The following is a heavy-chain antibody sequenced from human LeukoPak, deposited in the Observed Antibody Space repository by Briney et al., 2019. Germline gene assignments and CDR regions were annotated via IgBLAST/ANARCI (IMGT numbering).Heavy chain of an antibody. CDR2: ISYDGSNK. D-gene: IGHD6-19*01. Sequence: GGSLRLSCAASGFTFGSYAMHWVRQAPGKGLEWVAVISYDGSNKYYADSVKGRFTISRDNSKNTLYLQMNSLRAEDTAVYYCATGYSSGQGAFDYWGQGTLVTVSS. CDR1: GFTFGSYA. CDR3: ATGYSSGQGAFDY. V-gene: IGHV3-30*04. J-gene: IGHJ4*02.